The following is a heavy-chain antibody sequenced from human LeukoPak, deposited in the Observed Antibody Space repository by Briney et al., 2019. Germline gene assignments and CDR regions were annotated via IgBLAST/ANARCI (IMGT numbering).Heavy chain of an antibody. CDR2: IYYSGST. CDR1: GGSVSSYY. Sequence: SETLSLTCTVSGGSVSSYYWSWIRQPPGKGLEWIGYIYYSGSTNYNPSLKSRVTISVDTSKNQFSLKLSSVTAADTAVYYCARDRSRDGYNNWFDPWGQGTLVTVSS. J-gene: IGHJ5*02. CDR3: ARDRSRDGYNNWFDP. D-gene: IGHD5-24*01. V-gene: IGHV4-59*02.